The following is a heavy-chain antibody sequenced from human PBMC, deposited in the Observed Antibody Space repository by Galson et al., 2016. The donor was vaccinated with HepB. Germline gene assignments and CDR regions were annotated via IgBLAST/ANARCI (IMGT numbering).Heavy chain of an antibody. CDR1: GFTFRHYG. CDR3: AREVDQYANWFDP. D-gene: IGHD2-8*01. Sequence: SLRLSCAASGFTFRHYGMHWVRQAPGAGLEWVAVTKHDGKNKYYADSVKGRFTISKDFFTNPVSLQMNSLRADDTAVYYCAREVDQYANWFDPWGQGTLVTVSS. CDR2: TKHDGKNK. J-gene: IGHJ5*02. V-gene: IGHV3-30*03.